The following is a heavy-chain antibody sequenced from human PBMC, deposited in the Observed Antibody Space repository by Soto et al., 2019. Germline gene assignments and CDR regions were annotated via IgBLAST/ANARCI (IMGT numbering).Heavy chain of an antibody. CDR3: ASGPSGYDVH. J-gene: IGHJ4*02. V-gene: IGHV3-74*01. CDR2: IKTDGTYT. CDR1: GFTLSSYL. Sequence: HLGGSLRLSCAASGFTLSSYLMHWVRQAPGQGLVWVSRIKTDGTYTSYADSVKGRFTISRDNAKNTLSLQMNSLGAEDTAVYYCASGPSGYDVHWGQGTLVTVSS. D-gene: IGHD3-3*01.